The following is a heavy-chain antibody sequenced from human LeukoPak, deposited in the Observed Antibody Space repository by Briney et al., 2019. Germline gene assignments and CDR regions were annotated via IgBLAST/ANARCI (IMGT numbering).Heavy chain of an antibody. CDR1: GGSIGSGGSY. CDR2: IYYSGST. CDR3: ARDEQYYYYGMDV. V-gene: IGHV4-31*03. J-gene: IGHJ6*02. Sequence: PSETLSLTCTVSGGSIGSGGSYWSWIRQHPGKGLEWIGYIYYSGSTYYNPSLKSRVIISADTSKNQFSLKLSSVTAADTAVYYCARDEQYYYYGMDVWGQGTTVTVSS.